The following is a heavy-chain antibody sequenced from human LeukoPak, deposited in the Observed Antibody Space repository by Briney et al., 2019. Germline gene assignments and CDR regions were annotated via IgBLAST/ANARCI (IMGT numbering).Heavy chain of an antibody. V-gene: IGHV4-59*01. CDR1: GGSLNSYY. D-gene: IGHD2-15*01. J-gene: IGHJ4*02. CDR2: MYSSGSS. CDR3: ARGYCSGGSCYFDY. Sequence: SETLSLTCTVSGGSLNSYYWSWIRQPPGKGLEWIGFMYSSGSSNYNPSLKSRVTISVDTSKKQFSLKLSSVTAADTAVYYCARGYCSGGSCYFDYWGQGTLVTVSS.